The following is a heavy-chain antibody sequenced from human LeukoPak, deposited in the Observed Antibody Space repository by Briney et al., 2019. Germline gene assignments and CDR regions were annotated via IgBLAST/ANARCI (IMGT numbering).Heavy chain of an antibody. Sequence: GASVKVSFKASGGTFSGFDVSWVRQAPGQGLEWVGGLIPIYGNPSYAQKFQGRVTIKTDESTTTAYMELSDLRSDDTAVYYCARRNLGVTTLWFGPWGQGTLVTVSS. CDR2: LIPIYGNP. J-gene: IGHJ5*02. V-gene: IGHV1-69*05. D-gene: IGHD3-10*01. CDR1: GGTFSGFD. CDR3: ARRNLGVTTLWFGP.